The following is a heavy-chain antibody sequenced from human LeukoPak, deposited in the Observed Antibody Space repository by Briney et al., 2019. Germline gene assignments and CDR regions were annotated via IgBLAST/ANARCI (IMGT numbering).Heavy chain of an antibody. D-gene: IGHD1-26*01. V-gene: IGHV3-15*01. CDR2: IKTKIDGGIT. CDR1: GFTFSDAW. J-gene: IGHJ4*02. CDR3: TAYHSGSCYY. Sequence: GGSLRLSCAASGFTFSDAWMSWVRQGPGKGLEWVGRIKTKIDGGITDYAAPVKGRFTISRDDSKKTLYLQMNSLETEDTAVYYCTAYHSGSCYYWGQGTLVTVS.